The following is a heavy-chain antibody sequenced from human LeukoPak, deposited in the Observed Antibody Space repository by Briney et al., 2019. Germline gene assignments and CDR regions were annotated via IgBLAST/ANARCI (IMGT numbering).Heavy chain of an antibody. Sequence: SVKVSCKASGGTFSSYAISWVRQAPGQGLEWMGRITPILGIANYAQKFQGRVTITADKSTSTDYMELSSLRSEDTAVYYCARGSGYCSSTSCYIDYWGQGTLVTVSS. CDR3: ARGSGYCSSTSCYIDY. CDR2: ITPILGIA. D-gene: IGHD2-2*03. J-gene: IGHJ4*02. V-gene: IGHV1-69*04. CDR1: GGTFSSYA.